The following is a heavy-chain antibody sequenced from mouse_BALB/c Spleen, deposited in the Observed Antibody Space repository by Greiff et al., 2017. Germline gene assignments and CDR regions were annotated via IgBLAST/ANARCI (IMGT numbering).Heavy chain of an antibody. V-gene: IGHV3-6*02. CDR1: GYSITSGYY. CDR3: ARGQLGRYAMDY. D-gene: IGHD3-1*01. J-gene: IGHJ4*01. Sequence: DVQLQESGPGLVKPSQSLSLTCSVTGYSITSGYYWNWIRQFPGNKLEWMGYISYDGSNNYNPSLKNRISITRDTSKNQFFLKLNSVTTEDTATYYCARGQLGRYAMDYWGQGTSVTVSS. CDR2: ISYDGSN.